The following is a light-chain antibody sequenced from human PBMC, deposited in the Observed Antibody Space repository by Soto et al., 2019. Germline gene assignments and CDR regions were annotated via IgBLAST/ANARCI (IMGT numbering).Light chain of an antibody. CDR3: CSYAGSYTHVV. J-gene: IGLJ2*01. CDR1: SSDVGGYNY. CDR2: DVS. V-gene: IGLV2-11*01. Sequence: QSVLTQPRSVSGSPGQSVTISCTGTSSDVGGYNYVSWYQQHPGKAPKLMIYDVSKRPSGVPDRFSGSKSGNTASLTISGLQAEHEADYYCCSYAGSYTHVVFGGGTKLAVL.